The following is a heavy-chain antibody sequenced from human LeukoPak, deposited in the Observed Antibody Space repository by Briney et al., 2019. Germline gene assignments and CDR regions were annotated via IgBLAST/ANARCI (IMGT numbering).Heavy chain of an antibody. V-gene: IGHV3-33*01. CDR1: GFTFSSYG. CDR3: ARAPLHSSSSPDGKGYFDY. CDR2: IWYDGSNK. Sequence: GGSLRLSCAASGFTFSSYGMHWVRQAPGKGLEWVAVIWYDGSNKYYADSVKGRFTISRDNSKNTLYLQMNSLRAEDTAVYYCARAPLHSSSSPDGKGYFDYWGQGTLVTVSS. D-gene: IGHD6-6*01. J-gene: IGHJ4*02.